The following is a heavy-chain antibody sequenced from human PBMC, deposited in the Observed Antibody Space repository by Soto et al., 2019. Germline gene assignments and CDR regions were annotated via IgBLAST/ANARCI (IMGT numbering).Heavy chain of an antibody. CDR2: ISTYTGNT. CDR3: TRWTVTNNWFDP. CDR1: GYTFTNYR. D-gene: IGHD4-17*01. V-gene: IGHV1-18*01. J-gene: IGHJ5*02. Sequence: QVQLVQSGPEVKKPGASVTVSCKTSGYTFTNYRIGWARQAPGQGLEWMGWISTYTGNTKSVQKFQGRVTLTTDTSTSTAYMDLRSLTSDDTAVYYCTRWTVTNNWFDPWGQGTLVTVSS.